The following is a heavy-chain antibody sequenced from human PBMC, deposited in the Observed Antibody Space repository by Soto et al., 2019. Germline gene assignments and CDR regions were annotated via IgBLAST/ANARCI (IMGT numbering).Heavy chain of an antibody. V-gene: IGHV4-59*01. J-gene: IGHJ4*02. D-gene: IGHD2-2*01. CDR3: ARSVGRYCSSTSCLFDY. CDR2: IYYSGST. CDR1: GGSISSYY. Sequence: PSETLSLTCTVSGGSISSYYWSWIRQPPGKGLEWIGYIYYSGSTNYNPSLKSRVTISVDTSKNQFSLKLSSVTAADTAVYYCARSVGRYCSSTSCLFDYWGQGTLVTVSS.